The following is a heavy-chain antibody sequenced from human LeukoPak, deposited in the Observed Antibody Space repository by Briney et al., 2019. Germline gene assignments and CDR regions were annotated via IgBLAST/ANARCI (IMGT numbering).Heavy chain of an antibody. J-gene: IGHJ3*02. D-gene: IGHD6-13*01. V-gene: IGHV1-2*02. CDR3: ARDKSIAAAGLNAFDI. CDR2: INPNSGGT. Sequence: GASVKVSCKASGYTFTGYYMHWVRQAPGQGLEWMGWINPNSGGTNYAQKFQGRVTMTRDTSISTAYMELSRLRSDDTAVYYCARDKSIAAAGLNAFDIWGQGTMVTVSS. CDR1: GYTFTGYY.